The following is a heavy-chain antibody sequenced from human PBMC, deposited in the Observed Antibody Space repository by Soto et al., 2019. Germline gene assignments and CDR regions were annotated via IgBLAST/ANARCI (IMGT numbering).Heavy chain of an antibody. CDR2: IYYSGST. CDR1: GGSISSGGYH. D-gene: IGHD4-17*01. Sequence: PSETLSLSCAVSGGSISSGGYHWRWIRQQPGKGLEWIGYIYYSGSTYYNPSLKSRVTISVDTSKNEFSLKLSSVTAADTAVYYCARGSDNDYGDYGQLDYWGQGTLVTVSS. J-gene: IGHJ4*02. CDR3: ARGSDNDYGDYGQLDY. V-gene: IGHV4-31*11.